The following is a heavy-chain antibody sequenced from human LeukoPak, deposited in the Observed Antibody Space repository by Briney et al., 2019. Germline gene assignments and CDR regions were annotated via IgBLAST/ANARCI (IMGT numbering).Heavy chain of an antibody. Sequence: ASVKVSCKVSGYTLTELSMHWVRQAPGQGLEWMGWINTNTGNPTYAQGFTGRFVFSLDTSVSTAYLQSNSLKAEDTAVYYCARGRGGAAGTNRTLYFFDNWGQGTLVTVSS. CDR3: ARGRGGAAGTNRTLYFFDN. CDR1: GYTLTELS. D-gene: IGHD6-13*01. CDR2: INTNTGNP. J-gene: IGHJ4*02. V-gene: IGHV7-4-1*02.